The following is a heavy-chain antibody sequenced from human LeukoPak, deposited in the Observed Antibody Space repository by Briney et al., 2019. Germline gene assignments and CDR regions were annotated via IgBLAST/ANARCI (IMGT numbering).Heavy chain of an antibody. V-gene: IGHV1-2*02. CDR1: GYTFTGYY. CDR2: INPNSGGT. CDR3: ARDPLVGYYYMDV. Sequence: ASVKVSCKASGYTFTGYYMHWVRQAPGQGLEWMGWINPNSGGTNYAQKFQGRVTTTRDTSISTAYMELSRLRSDDTAVYYCARDPLVGYYYMDVWGKGTTVTVSS. J-gene: IGHJ6*03.